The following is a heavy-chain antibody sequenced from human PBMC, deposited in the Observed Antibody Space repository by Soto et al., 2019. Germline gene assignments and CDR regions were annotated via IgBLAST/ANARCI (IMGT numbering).Heavy chain of an antibody. V-gene: IGHV3-66*01. D-gene: IGHD3-10*01. J-gene: IGHJ6*03. CDR3: ARDLGVSGSYSYYYYYMDV. CDR1: GFTVSSNY. Sequence: EVQLVESGGGLVQPGGSLRLSCAASGFTVSSNYMSWVRQAPGKGLEWVSVIYSGGSTYYADSVKGRFTISRDNSKNTLYLQMNSLRAEDTAVYYCARDLGVSGSYSYYYYYMDVWGKGTTVTVSS. CDR2: IYSGGST.